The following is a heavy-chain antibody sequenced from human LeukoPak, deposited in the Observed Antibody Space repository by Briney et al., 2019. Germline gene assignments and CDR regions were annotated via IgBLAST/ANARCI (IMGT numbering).Heavy chain of an antibody. CDR1: GFTFTNYV. J-gene: IGHJ4*02. V-gene: IGHV3-23*01. D-gene: IGHD1-26*01. Sequence: GGSLRLSCAASGFTFTNYVKTWVRQAPGKGLDWVSSISGSGGSTYYADSVKGRFTISRDTSKNMLFLETNSLRAEDTAVYYCAKAGVGGTKYFFDFWGQGTLVTVSS. CDR2: ISGSGGST. CDR3: AKAGVGGTKYFFDF.